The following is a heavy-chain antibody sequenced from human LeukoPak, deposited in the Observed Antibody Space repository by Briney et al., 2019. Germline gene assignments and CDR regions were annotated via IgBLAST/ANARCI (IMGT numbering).Heavy chain of an antibody. CDR3: ARQRGLRYAFDI. CDR2: IYPGDSDT. Sequence: GESLKISCQGSGSGFTSYWIGWGRPMPGKGLEWMGIIYPGDSDTRYSPSFQGQVTISADKSINTAYLQWSSLKASDTAMYYCARQRGLRYAFDIWGQGTMVTVSS. J-gene: IGHJ3*02. V-gene: IGHV5-51*01. CDR1: GSGFTSYW. D-gene: IGHD1-26*01.